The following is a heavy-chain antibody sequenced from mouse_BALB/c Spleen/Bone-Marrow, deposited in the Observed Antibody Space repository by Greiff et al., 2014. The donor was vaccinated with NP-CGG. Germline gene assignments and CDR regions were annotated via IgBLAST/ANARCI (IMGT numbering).Heavy chain of an antibody. J-gene: IGHJ2*01. CDR3: ARRELGEFDY. D-gene: IGHD4-1*01. CDR1: GYAFTNYL. V-gene: IGHV1-54*01. Sequence: QVQLQQPGAELVRPGTSVKVSCKASGYAFTNYLIEWVKQRPGQGLEWIGVINPGSGGTNYNEKFKGKATLPADKSSSTAYMQLSSLTSDDSAVYFCARRELGEFDYWGQGTTLTVSS. CDR2: INPGSGGT.